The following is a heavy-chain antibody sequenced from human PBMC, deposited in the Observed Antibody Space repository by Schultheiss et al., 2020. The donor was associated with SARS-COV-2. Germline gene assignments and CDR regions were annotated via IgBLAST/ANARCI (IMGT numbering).Heavy chain of an antibody. CDR3: AREPTHGPPFDY. CDR2: IYYSGST. CDR1: GGSISSGDYY. V-gene: IGHV4-30-4*01. Sequence: SETLSLTCTVSGGSISSGDYYWSWIRQPPGKGLEWIGYIYYSGSTYYNPSLKSRVTISVDTSKNQFSLKLSSVTAADTAVYYCAREPTHGPPFDYWGQGTLVTVSS. J-gene: IGHJ4*02. D-gene: IGHD4-17*01.